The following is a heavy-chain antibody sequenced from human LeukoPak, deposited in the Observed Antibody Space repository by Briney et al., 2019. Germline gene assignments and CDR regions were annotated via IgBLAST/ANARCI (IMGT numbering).Heavy chain of an antibody. CDR2: INPNSGGT. V-gene: IGHV1-2*02. CDR3: ARAKAVYGDSLDAFDI. Sequence: ASVKVSCKASGYTFTGYYMHWVRQAPGQGLEWMGWINPNSGGTNYAQKFQGRVTMTRDTSISTAYMELSRLRSDDTAVYYCARAKAVYGDSLDAFDIWGQGTMVTVSS. J-gene: IGHJ3*02. D-gene: IGHD4-17*01. CDR1: GYTFTGYY.